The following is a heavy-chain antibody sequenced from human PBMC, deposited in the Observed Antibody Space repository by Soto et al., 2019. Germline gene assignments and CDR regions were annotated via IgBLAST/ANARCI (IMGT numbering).Heavy chain of an antibody. Sequence: SETLSLTCTVSGGSISSYYWSWIRQPAGKGLEWIGRIYTSGSTNYNPSLKSRVTMSVDTSKNQFSLKLSSVTAADTAVYYCARVTDSSSWYAGVDYWGQGTLVTVSS. CDR2: IYTSGST. V-gene: IGHV4-4*07. J-gene: IGHJ4*02. CDR1: GGSISSYY. D-gene: IGHD6-13*01. CDR3: ARVTDSSSWYAGVDY.